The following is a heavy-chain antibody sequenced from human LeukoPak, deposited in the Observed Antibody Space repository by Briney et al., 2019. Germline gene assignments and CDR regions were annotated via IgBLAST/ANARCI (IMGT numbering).Heavy chain of an antibody. J-gene: IGHJ3*02. CDR1: GFTVSSNY. CDR3: AGSGSKGYTTAFDI. D-gene: IGHD2-2*02. Sequence: GVSLRLSCAASGFTVSSNYMSWVRQAPGKGLEWVSVIYSGGSTYYADSVKSRFTISRNNSENTLDLQMNSLRAEDTAVYYCAGSGSKGYTTAFDIWGQGTMVTVSS. CDR2: IYSGGST. V-gene: IGHV3-66*01.